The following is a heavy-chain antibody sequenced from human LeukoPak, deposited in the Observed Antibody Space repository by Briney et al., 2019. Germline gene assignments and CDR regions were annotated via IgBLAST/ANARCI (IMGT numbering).Heavy chain of an antibody. J-gene: IGHJ4*02. Sequence: QPGGSLRLSCAASGFSFSTFGMHWVRQTPGKGLEWVSHISKDKSNKYYADSVKGRFTISRDTSKNTLFLQMNSLRAEDTAVYYCAKDNPVLQYWGQGTLVTVSS. CDR1: GFSFSTFG. CDR3: AKDNPVLQY. CDR2: ISKDKSNK. V-gene: IGHV3-30*18.